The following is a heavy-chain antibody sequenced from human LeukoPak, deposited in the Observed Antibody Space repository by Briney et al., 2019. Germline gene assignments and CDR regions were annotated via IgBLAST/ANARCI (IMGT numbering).Heavy chain of an antibody. Sequence: PGGSLRLSCAASGFTFSSYGMHWVRQAPGKGLEWVAVISYDGSNKHYADSVKGRFTISRDNSKNTLYPQMNSLRAEDTAVFYCAKQGPAAGTKAYTLYYYYYYMDVWGKGTTVTVSS. V-gene: IGHV3-30*18. J-gene: IGHJ6*03. CDR1: GFTFSSYG. D-gene: IGHD6-19*01. CDR2: ISYDGSNK. CDR3: AKQGPAAGTKAYTLYYYYYYMDV.